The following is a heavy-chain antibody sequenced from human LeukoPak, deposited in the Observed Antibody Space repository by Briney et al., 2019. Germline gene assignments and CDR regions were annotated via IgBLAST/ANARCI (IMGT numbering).Heavy chain of an antibody. Sequence: GGSLRLSCAASGFTFSSYSMNWVRQAPGKGLEWVSSISSSSSYIYYAVSVKGRFTISRDNAKNSLYLQMNSLRAEDTAVYYCARVGNYDILTGYLPDAFDIWGQGTMVTVSS. V-gene: IGHV3-21*01. D-gene: IGHD3-9*01. J-gene: IGHJ3*02. CDR3: ARVGNYDILTGYLPDAFDI. CDR2: ISSSSSYI. CDR1: GFTFSSYS.